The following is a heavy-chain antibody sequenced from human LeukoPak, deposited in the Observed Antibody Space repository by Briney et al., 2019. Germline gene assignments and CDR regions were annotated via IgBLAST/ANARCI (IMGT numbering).Heavy chain of an antibody. J-gene: IGHJ4*02. V-gene: IGHV4-30-2*01. CDR2: IYHSGST. D-gene: IGHD3-16*01. CDR3: ARLGRYDYFIDY. Sequence: PSLTLSLTCAVSGGSISSAGYSWSSIRQPPGRGLEWIGYIYHSGSTYYNSSLKSRVTISVDKSKNQFSLKLTSVTAADTAVYYCARLGRYDYFIDYWGQGTLVTVSS. CDR1: GGSISSAGYS.